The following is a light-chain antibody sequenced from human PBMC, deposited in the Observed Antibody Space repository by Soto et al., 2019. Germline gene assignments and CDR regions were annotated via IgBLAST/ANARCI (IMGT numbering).Light chain of an antibody. Sequence: EIVLTQSPAALSVTPGDRVTLSCRASQSVDINLAWYQQRPGQAPRLLVYGASTKATDMPGRFSGRGSGTEFTLTINNLQSEDFAVYYCQQYRNWPRTFGQGTKVEIK. CDR2: GAS. CDR1: QSVDIN. J-gene: IGKJ1*01. V-gene: IGKV3-15*01. CDR3: QQYRNWPRT.